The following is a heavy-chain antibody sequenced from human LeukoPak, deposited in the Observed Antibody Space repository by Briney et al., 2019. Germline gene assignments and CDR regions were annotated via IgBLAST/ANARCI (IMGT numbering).Heavy chain of an antibody. CDR1: GYSFTSYW. D-gene: IGHD3-10*01. Sequence: GESPKISGKGYGYSFTSYWIIWVRQMPGKGLEWMGRIDPSDSYTNYSPSLQGHVTISADKSISAAYLQWSNLKASDTAMYYCARARGDHYSFDYWGQGTLVTVSS. J-gene: IGHJ4*02. V-gene: IGHV5-10-1*01. CDR2: IDPSDSYT. CDR3: ARARGDHYSFDY.